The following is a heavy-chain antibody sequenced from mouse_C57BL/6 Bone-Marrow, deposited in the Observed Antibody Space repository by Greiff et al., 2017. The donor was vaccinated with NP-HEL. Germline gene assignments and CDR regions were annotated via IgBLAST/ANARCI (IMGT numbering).Heavy chain of an antibody. J-gene: IGHJ1*03. CDR2: IYPSSGNT. D-gene: IGHD4-1*01. CDR3: ARYRTGYWYFDI. V-gene: IGHV1-81*01. Sequence: VKVVESGAELARPGASVKLSCKASGYTFTSYGLSWVKLRTGQGLEWIGEIYPSSGNTYYNEKFKGKATLTADKSSSTAYMVLRSLTSEDSAVYFCARYRTGYWYFDIWGTGTTVTVSA. CDR1: GYTFTSYG.